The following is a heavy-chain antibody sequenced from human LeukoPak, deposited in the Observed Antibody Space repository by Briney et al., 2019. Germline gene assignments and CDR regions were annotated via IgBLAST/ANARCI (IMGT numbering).Heavy chain of an antibody. V-gene: IGHV4-39*07. CDR1: GGSISSSSYY. CDR3: ARLFVWWEDY. CDR2: INHSGST. Sequence: PSETLSLTCTVSGGSISSSSYYWGWIRQPPGKGLEWIGEINHSGSTNYNPSLKSRVTISVDTSKNQFSLKLSSVTAADTAVYYCARLFVWWEDYWGQGTLVTVSS. J-gene: IGHJ4*02. D-gene: IGHD2-21*01.